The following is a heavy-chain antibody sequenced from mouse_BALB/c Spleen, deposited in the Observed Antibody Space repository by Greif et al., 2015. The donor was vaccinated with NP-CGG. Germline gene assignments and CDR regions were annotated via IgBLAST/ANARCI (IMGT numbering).Heavy chain of an antibody. CDR3: ARDFSSYDAMGY. CDR2: INSNGGST. V-gene: IGHV5-6-3*01. Sequence: EVMLVESGGGLVQPGGSLKLSCAASGFTFSSYGMSWVRQIPDKRLELVATINSNGGSTYYPDSVKGRFTISRDNAKNTLYLQMSSLKSEDTAMYYCARDFSSYDAMGYWGQGTSVTVSS. J-gene: IGHJ4*01. D-gene: IGHD1-1*01. CDR1: GFTFSSYG.